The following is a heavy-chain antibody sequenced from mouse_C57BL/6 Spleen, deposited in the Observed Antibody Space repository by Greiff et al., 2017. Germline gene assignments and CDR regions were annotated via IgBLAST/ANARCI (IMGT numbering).Heavy chain of an antibody. Sequence: VQLQQSGAELVKPGASVKLSCKASGYTFTEYTIHWVKQRSGQGLEWIGWFYPGSGSIKYNEKFKDKATLTADKSSSTVYMELSSLTSEDSAVXFCARHEGLITTVVADWYFDVWGTGTTVTVSS. CDR1: GYTFTEYT. J-gene: IGHJ1*03. CDR3: ARHEGLITTVVADWYFDV. V-gene: IGHV1-62-2*01. CDR2: FYPGSGSI. D-gene: IGHD1-1*01.